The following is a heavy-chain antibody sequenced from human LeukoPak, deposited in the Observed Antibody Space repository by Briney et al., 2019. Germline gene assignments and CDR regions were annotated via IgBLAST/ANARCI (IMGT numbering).Heavy chain of an antibody. Sequence: GGSLRLSCAASGFTFSSYWMHWVRQAPGKGLVWVSRINSDGSSTSYADSVKGRFTISRDNAKNTLYLQINSLRAEDRAVYYCARGIFSNWFDPWGQGTLVTVSS. CDR3: ARGIFSNWFDP. CDR1: GFTFSSYW. V-gene: IGHV3-74*01. CDR2: INSDGSST. J-gene: IGHJ5*02.